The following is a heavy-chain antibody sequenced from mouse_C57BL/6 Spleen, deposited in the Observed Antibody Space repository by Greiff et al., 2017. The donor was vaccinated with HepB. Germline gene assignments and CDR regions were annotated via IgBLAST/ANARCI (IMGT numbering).Heavy chain of an antibody. CDR3: TAPAAWFAY. Sequence: EVKLVESGGGLVQPGGSMKLSCVASGFTFSNYWMHWVRQSPEKGLEWVAQIRLKSDNYATHYAVSVKGRFTISRDDSKSSVYLQMNNLRAEATGIYYCTAPAAWFAYWGQGTLVTVSA. J-gene: IGHJ3*01. CDR2: IRLKSDNYAT. V-gene: IGHV6-3*01. CDR1: GFTFSNYW.